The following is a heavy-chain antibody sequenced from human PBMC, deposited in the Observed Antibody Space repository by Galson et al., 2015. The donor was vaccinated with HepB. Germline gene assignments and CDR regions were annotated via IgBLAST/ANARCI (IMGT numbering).Heavy chain of an antibody. CDR2: IKSKTDGGTT. CDR1: GFTFSNAW. CDR3: TTDTYYDYVWGSYRQSVPVDY. D-gene: IGHD3-16*02. J-gene: IGHJ4*02. V-gene: IGHV3-15*07. Sequence: SLRLSCAASGFTFSNAWMNWVRQAPGKGLEWVGRIKSKTDGGTTDYAAPVKGRFTISRDDSKNTLYLQMNSLKTEDTAVYYCTTDTYYDYVWGSYRQSVPVDYWGQGTLVTVSS.